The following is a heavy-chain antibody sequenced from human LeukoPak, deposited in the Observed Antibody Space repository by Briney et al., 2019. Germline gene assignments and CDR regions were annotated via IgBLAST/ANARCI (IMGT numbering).Heavy chain of an antibody. V-gene: IGHV4-59*08. J-gene: IGHJ5*02. CDR1: GGSISSYY. CDR3: ARLTRGSSSWAAGFDWFDP. CDR2: IYYSGST. Sequence: SETLSLTCTVSGGSISSYYWSWIRQPPGKGLEWSGYIYYSGSTNYNPSLKSRVTISVDTSKNQFSLKLGSVTAADTAVYYCARLTRGSSSWAAGFDWFDPWGQGTLVTVSS. D-gene: IGHD6-13*01.